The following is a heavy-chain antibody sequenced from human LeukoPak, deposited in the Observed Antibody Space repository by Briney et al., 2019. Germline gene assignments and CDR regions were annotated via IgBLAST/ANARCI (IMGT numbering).Heavy chain of an antibody. J-gene: IGHJ5*02. Sequence: SQTLSLTCTVSGGSISSGDYYWSWIRQHPGKGLEWIGYIYYSGSTYYNPSLKGRVTISVDTSKNQFSLNLSSVTAADTAVYYCARVARYSSSWYWFDPWGQGILVTVSS. V-gene: IGHV4-31*03. CDR3: ARVARYSSSWYWFDP. D-gene: IGHD6-13*01. CDR2: IYYSGST. CDR1: GGSISSGDYY.